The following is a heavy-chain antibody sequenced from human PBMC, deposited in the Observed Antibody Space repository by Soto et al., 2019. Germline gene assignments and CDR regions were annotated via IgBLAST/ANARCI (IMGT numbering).Heavy chain of an antibody. CDR1: GGCISSSIHY. V-gene: IGHV4-39*02. Sequence: PSETLSLTCTVAGGCISSSIHYWGWIRQPPGKGLEWIGSIFYRGSTYYNPSLKSRLTLSVDTSKNQFSLKLSSVTAADTAVYYFSRGDDGYGMYGRAQRTTVPVSS. CDR2: IFYRGST. J-gene: IGHJ6*02. D-gene: IGHD2-15*01. CDR3: SRGDDGYGMYG.